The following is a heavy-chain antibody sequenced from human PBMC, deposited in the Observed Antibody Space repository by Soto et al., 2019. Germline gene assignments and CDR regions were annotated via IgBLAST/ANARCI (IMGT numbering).Heavy chain of an antibody. CDR1: GDSVSSKTAA. CDR3: ARVSFDHFVHWFDP. D-gene: IGHD3-9*01. Sequence: SQTLSLTCAISGDSVSSKTAAWNWIRQSPSRGLEWLGRTYFRSRLYNDYAISVKSRITINPDTSKNQFSLLLNSVTPEDTAVYYCARVSFDHFVHWFDPWGQGTQVTVSS. CDR2: TYFRSRLYN. J-gene: IGHJ5*02. V-gene: IGHV6-1*01.